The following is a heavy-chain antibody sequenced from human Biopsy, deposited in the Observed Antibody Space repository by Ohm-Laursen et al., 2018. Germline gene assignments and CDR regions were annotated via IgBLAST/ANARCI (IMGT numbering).Heavy chain of an antibody. D-gene: IGHD2-15*01. Sequence: SDTLSLTCTASGDSISSYYWSWIRQPPGKGLEWIGFISNSGSTTYNPSLKSRVTISVDTSKNQFSLKLSSVTAADTALYYCARRGSGGRSFDYWGQGTLVTVSS. V-gene: IGHV4-59*08. CDR1: GDSISSYY. CDR3: ARRGSGGRSFDY. CDR2: ISNSGST. J-gene: IGHJ4*02.